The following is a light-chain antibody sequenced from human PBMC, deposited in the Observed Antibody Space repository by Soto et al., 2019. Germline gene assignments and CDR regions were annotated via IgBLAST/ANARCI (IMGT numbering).Light chain of an antibody. CDR3: QQRYDWPPT. Sequence: EIVLTQSPATLALAPGERATLSCRASQSVRSYLVWYQQKPGQAPRLLIYDTSNRATDIPARFSGSGSGTDFTLTITSLEPEDFAVYYCQQRYDWPPTFGQGTRLEIK. V-gene: IGKV3-11*01. CDR2: DTS. J-gene: IGKJ5*01. CDR1: QSVRSY.